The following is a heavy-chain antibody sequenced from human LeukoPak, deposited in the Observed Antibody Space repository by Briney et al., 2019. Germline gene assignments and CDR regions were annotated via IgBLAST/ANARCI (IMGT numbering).Heavy chain of an antibody. V-gene: IGHV1-18*01. CDR3: ARGVVGYSSGWHPKKVDDAFDI. CDR2: ISTYNGNT. J-gene: IGHJ3*02. CDR1: GYTFTSYG. D-gene: IGHD6-19*01. Sequence: ASVKVSCKASGYTFTSYGISWVRQAPGQGLEWMGWISTYNGNTNYAQMLQGRVDMTTDTSTSTAYMELRSLRSDDTAVYYCARGVVGYSSGWHPKKVDDAFDIWGQGTMVTVSS.